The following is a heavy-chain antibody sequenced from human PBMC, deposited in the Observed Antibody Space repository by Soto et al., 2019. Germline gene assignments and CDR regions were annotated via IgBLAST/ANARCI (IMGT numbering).Heavy chain of an antibody. V-gene: IGHV1-69*01. D-gene: IGHD4-17*01. J-gene: IGHJ6*02. Sequence: QVQLVQSGAEGKKPGSSVKVSCKASGGTFSSYAISWVRQAPGQGLEWMGGIIPIFGTANYAQKFQGRVTITADESTSTAYMELSSLRSEDTDVYYCARDRGDYGDYVDYYYYGMDVWGQGTTVTVSS. CDR2: IIPIFGTA. CDR1: GGTFSSYA. CDR3: ARDRGDYGDYVDYYYYGMDV.